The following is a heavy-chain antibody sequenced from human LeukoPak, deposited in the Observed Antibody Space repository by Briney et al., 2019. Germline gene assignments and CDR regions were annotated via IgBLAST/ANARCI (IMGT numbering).Heavy chain of an antibody. CDR3: ARGQASTDWNYDNWFDP. CDR1: GYTFTSYD. CDR2: MNPNSGNT. D-gene: IGHD1-7*01. J-gene: IGHJ5*02. Sequence: ASVTVSCTASGYTFTSYDINWVRQATGQGLEWMGWMNPNSGNTGYAQKFQGRVTMTRNTSISTAYMELSSLRSEDTAVYYCARGQASTDWNYDNWFDPWGQGTLVTVSS. V-gene: IGHV1-8*01.